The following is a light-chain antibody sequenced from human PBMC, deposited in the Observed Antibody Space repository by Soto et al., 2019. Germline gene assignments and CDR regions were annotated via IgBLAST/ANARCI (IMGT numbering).Light chain of an antibody. CDR1: QSVSDW. J-gene: IGKJ1*01. CDR2: DAS. CDR3: QQYNSYTWT. V-gene: IGKV1-5*01. Sequence: DIQMTQSPSTLSASVGDRVTITCRASQSVSDWLAWYQQKPGKAPKLLIYDASSLESAVPSRFSDSGSATEFTLTISRLQPDDFATYYCQQYNSYTWTFGQGTKVESK.